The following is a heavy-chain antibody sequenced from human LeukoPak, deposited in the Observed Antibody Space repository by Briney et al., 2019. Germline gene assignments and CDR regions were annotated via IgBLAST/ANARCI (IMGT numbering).Heavy chain of an antibody. V-gene: IGHV4-59*01. D-gene: IGHD4-23*01. CDR1: GGSISSYY. J-gene: IGHJ4*02. CDR3: ARAHYGGNSPFDY. Sequence: SETLSLTCTVSGGSISSYYWSWIRQPPGKGLEWIGYIYYSGSTNYNPSLKSRVTISVDTSKNQFSLKLSSVTAADTAVYYCARAHYGGNSPFDYWGLGTLVTVSS. CDR2: IYYSGST.